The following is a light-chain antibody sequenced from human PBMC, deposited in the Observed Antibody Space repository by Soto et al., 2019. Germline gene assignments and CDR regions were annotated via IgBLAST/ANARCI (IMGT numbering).Light chain of an antibody. CDR3: QQRSNWPPT. Sequence: EVVLTQSPATLSLSPGERATLSCRASQSVGTQLGWSQQKPGQAPRLLIYDAYNRATDIPARFSGSGSGTDFTLTISSLEPEDFAVYYCQQRSNWPPTFGGGTKVEIK. CDR2: DAY. CDR1: QSVGTQ. J-gene: IGKJ4*01. V-gene: IGKV3-11*01.